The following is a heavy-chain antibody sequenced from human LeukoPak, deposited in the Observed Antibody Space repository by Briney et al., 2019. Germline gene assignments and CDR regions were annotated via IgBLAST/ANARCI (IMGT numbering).Heavy chain of an antibody. CDR3: ARGEPYHFDY. CDR1: GFTVSSKY. CDR2: IYSGGST. Sequence: GGSLRLSCAASGFTVSSKYMSWVRQAPGKGLEWVSVIYSGGSTYYLESVKGRFTISRDNSKNTLYLQMNSLRAEDTAAYYCARGEPYHFDYWGQGTLVTVSS. D-gene: IGHD1-14*01. J-gene: IGHJ4*02. V-gene: IGHV3-53*01.